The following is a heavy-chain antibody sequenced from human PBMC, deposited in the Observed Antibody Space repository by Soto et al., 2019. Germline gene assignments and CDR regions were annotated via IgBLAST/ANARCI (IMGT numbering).Heavy chain of an antibody. J-gene: IGHJ4*02. V-gene: IGHV1-69*13. D-gene: IGHD2-2*01. Sequence: SVKVSCKASGGTFSSYAISWVRQAPGQGLEWMGGIIPIFGTANYAQKFQGRVTITADESTSTAYMELSSLRSEDTAVYYSVRDGIVVPAASTRYCFDYWGQGTLVTAPQ. CDR1: GGTFSSYA. CDR2: IIPIFGTA. CDR3: VRDGIVVPAASTRYCFDY.